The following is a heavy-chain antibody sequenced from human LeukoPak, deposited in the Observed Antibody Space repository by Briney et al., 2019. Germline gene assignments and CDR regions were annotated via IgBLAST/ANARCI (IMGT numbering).Heavy chain of an antibody. V-gene: IGHV4-59*08. CDR3: ARLGSGSYFGVNWFDP. J-gene: IGHJ5*02. CDR1: GGSISSYY. Sequence: SETLSLTCTVSGGSISSYYWSWIRQPPGKGLEWIGYIYYSGSTNYNPSLKSRVTTSVDTSKNLFSLKLSSVTAADTAVYYCARLGSGSYFGVNWFDPWGQGTLVTVSS. D-gene: IGHD3-10*01. CDR2: IYYSGST.